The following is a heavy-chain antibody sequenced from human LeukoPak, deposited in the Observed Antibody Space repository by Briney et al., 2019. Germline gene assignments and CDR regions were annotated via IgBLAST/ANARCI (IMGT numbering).Heavy chain of an antibody. CDR2: INPSGGST. V-gene: IGHV1-46*01. D-gene: IGHD3-22*01. CDR3: ARLGPYYDSSGYGEYNWFDP. CDR1: GYTFTSYY. Sequence: ASVKVSCKASGYTFTSYYIHWVRQAPGQGLEWMGIINPSGGSTTYAQKFQGRVTMTRDTSTSTVYMELSSLRSEDTAVYYCARLGPYYDSSGYGEYNWFDPWGQGTLVTVSS. J-gene: IGHJ5*02.